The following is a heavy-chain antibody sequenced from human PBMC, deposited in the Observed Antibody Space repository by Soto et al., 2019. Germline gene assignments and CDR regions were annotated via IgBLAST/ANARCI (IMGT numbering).Heavy chain of an antibody. D-gene: IGHD3-10*01. CDR3: ARSGGLGMVRVVIYYYSDMYI. CDR2: TYYRSKWYH. Sequence: PSQTLSLTCAISGDSVSSNSASWNWIRQSPSRGLEWLGRTYYRSKWYHDYAVSVKSRIIINPDTSKNQFSLQLNSVTPEDTAVYYCARSGGLGMVRVVIYYYSDMYIRALQTTVTISS. J-gene: IGHJ6*02. V-gene: IGHV6-1*01. CDR1: GDSVSSNSAS.